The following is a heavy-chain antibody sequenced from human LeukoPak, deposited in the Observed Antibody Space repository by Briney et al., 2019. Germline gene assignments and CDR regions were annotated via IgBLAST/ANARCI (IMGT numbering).Heavy chain of an antibody. CDR1: GGSFSGYY. D-gene: IGHD4-17*01. V-gene: IGHV4-34*01. CDR3: ARGDYGDYRFDC. CDR2: INHSGST. J-gene: IGHJ5*01. Sequence: SETLSLTGAVYGGSFSGYYWSWIRQPPGKGLEWIGEINHSGSTNYNPSLKSRVTISVDTSKNQFSLKLSSVTAADTAVYYCARGDYGDYRFDCWGQGTLVTVSS.